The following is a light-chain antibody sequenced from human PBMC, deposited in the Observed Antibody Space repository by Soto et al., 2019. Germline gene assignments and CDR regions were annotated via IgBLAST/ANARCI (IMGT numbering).Light chain of an antibody. CDR2: DVS. Sequence: QSALTQPASVSGSPGQSLTIPCTGTSCDVGGYNFVSWYQQHPGKAPKLMIYDVSNRPSGVSNRFSGSKSGNTASLTISGLQTEDEADYYCNSYTTTNTYVFATGTKVTVL. CDR3: NSYTTTNTYV. J-gene: IGLJ1*01. CDR1: SCDVGGYNF. V-gene: IGLV2-14*01.